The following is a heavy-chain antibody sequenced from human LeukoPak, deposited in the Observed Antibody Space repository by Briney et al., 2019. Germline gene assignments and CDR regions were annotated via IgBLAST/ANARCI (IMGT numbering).Heavy chain of an antibody. J-gene: IGHJ3*01. D-gene: IGHD3-16*01. CDR2: IYYSGST. Sequence: KPSETLSLTCTVSGGSISSTNYYCGWIRQPPGKGLEWIGSIYYSGSTYYNPSLKSRVTISVDTSKNQFSLRLSSVTAADTAMYYCAHFRGGAFDFWGQGTMVTVSS. V-gene: IGHV4-39*01. CDR3: AHFRGGAFDF. CDR1: GGSISSTNYY.